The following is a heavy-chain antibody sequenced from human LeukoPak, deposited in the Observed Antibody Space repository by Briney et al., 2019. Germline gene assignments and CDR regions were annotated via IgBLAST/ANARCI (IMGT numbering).Heavy chain of an antibody. Sequence: GGSLRLSCAASGFTFSSYAMSWVRQAPGKGLEWVSAISGSGGSTYYADSVKGRFTISRDNSKNTLYLQMNSLRAEDTAAYYCAKDLCSSTSCYTVTGFDYWGQGTLVTVSS. D-gene: IGHD2-2*02. CDR2: ISGSGGST. CDR1: GFTFSSYA. J-gene: IGHJ4*02. V-gene: IGHV3-23*01. CDR3: AKDLCSSTSCYTVTGFDY.